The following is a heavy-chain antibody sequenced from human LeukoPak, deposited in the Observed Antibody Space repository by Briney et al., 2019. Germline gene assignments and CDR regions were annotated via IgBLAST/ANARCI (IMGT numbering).Heavy chain of an antibody. V-gene: IGHV4-61*02. CDR2: IYTSGST. J-gene: IGHJ5*02. Sequence: SETLSLTCTVSGGSISSGSYYWSWIRQPAGKGLEWIGRIYTSGSTNYNPSLKSRVTISVDTSKNQFSLKLSSVTAADTAVYYCARDVGKQWLVRGGNWFDPWGQGTLVTVSS. CDR1: GGSISSGSYY. CDR3: ARDVGKQWLVRGGNWFDP. D-gene: IGHD6-19*01.